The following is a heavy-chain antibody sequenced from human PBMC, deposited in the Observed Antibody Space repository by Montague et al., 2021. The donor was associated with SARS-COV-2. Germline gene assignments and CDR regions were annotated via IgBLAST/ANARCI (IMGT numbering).Heavy chain of an antibody. V-gene: IGHV4-59*01. J-gene: IGHJ5*02. Sequence: SETLSLTCTVSGGSISTYYWSWIRQPPGKGLEWIGYIYYSGSTNYNPSXXSRVTISVDTSKNQFSLKLSSVTAADTAVYYCARDSAGSSPEDWLGFDPWGQGTLVTVSS. D-gene: IGHD3/OR15-3a*01. CDR2: IYYSGST. CDR3: ARDSAGSSPEDWLGFDP. CDR1: GGSISTYY.